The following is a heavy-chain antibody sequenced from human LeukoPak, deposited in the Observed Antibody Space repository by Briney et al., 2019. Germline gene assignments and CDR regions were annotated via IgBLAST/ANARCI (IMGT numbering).Heavy chain of an antibody. CDR3: ARGAGSGWKFDY. J-gene: IGHJ4*02. CDR1: GGSISSYN. V-gene: IGHV4-4*07. D-gene: IGHD6-19*01. Sequence: SSETLSLTCTVSGGSISSYNWSWIRQPAGKGLEWIGRIYTSGSTNYNPSLKSRVTMSVDTSKNQFSLKLSPVTAADTAVYYCARGAGSGWKFDYWGQGTLVTVSS. CDR2: IYTSGST.